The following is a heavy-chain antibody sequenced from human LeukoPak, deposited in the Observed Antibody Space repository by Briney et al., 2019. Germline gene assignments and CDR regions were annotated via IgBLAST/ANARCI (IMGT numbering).Heavy chain of an antibody. V-gene: IGHV3-11*01. Sequence: GGSLRLSCAASGFTFSDYYMSWIRQAPGEGLEWVSYISSSGSTIYYADSVKGRFTISRDNAKNSLYLQMNSLRAEDTAVYYCATSRITIFGVVSGYFDYWGQGTLVTVSS. D-gene: IGHD3-3*01. CDR2: ISSSGSTI. J-gene: IGHJ4*02. CDR1: GFTFSDYY. CDR3: ATSRITIFGVVSGYFDY.